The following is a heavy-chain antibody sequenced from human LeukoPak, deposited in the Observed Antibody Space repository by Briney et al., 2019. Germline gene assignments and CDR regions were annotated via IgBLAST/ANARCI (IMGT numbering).Heavy chain of an antibody. CDR1: GFTFRDYW. J-gene: IGHJ4*02. D-gene: IGHD4-17*01. CDR2: IDEDGSER. V-gene: IGHV3-7*01. Sequence: GGSLRLSCAASGFTFRDYWLSWVRQAPGKGLEWVANIDEDGSERYYVESVKGRFTISRDNAKNSLYLQMNSLRAEDTAVYYCARAGGGYGDYPADYWGQGTLVAVSS. CDR3: ARAGGGYGDYPADY.